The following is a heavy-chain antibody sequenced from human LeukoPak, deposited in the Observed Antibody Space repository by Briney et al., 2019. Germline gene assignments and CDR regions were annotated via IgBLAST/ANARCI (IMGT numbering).Heavy chain of an antibody. J-gene: IGHJ6*03. CDR1: GDSITYFY. V-gene: IGHV4-59*01. D-gene: IGHD3-9*01. CDR2: IYYSGST. Sequence: SETLSLTCSVSGDSITYFYWSWIRQPPGKGLEWIGYIYYSGSTNYNPSLKSRVTISADTSKNQFSLKLSSVTAADTAVYYCARGPHYDILTGYYGDYYYMDVWGKGTTVTISS. CDR3: ARGPHYDILTGYYGDYYYMDV.